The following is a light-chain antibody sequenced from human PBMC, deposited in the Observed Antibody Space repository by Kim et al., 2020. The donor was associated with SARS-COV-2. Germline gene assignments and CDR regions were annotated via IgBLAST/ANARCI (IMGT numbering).Light chain of an antibody. CDR2: DAS. CDR1: QGISSW. J-gene: IGKJ1*01. Sequence: ASSGDRVTSTCRASQGISSWLAWYQQKPGKAPRLLIYDASSLESGVPSRFSGSGSGTEFTLTISSLQPDDFATYYCQQYISNFPTFGQGTKVDIK. CDR3: QQYISNFPT. V-gene: IGKV1-5*01.